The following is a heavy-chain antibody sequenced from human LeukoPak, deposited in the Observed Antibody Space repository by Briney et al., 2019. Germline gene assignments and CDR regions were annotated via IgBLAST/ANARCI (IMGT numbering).Heavy chain of an antibody. CDR3: ARDSGTTGEVKFDP. J-gene: IGHJ5*02. D-gene: IGHD3-10*01. V-gene: IGHV4-59*01. Sequence: SETLSLTCTVSGGSISSYSWSWIRQPPGEGLEWIGYIYFSGSANYNSSLKSRVTISLDTSKNQFSLKLSSVTAADTAVYYCARDSGTTGEVKFDPWGQGTLVTVSS. CDR1: GGSISSYS. CDR2: IYFSGSA.